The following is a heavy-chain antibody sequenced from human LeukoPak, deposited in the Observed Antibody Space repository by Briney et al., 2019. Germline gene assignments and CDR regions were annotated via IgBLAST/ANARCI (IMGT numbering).Heavy chain of an antibody. V-gene: IGHV4-59*01. CDR2: IYYSGST. CDR1: GGSISSYY. Sequence: SETLSLTCTVSGGSISSYYWSWIRQPPGKGLEWIGYIYYSGSTNYNPSLKSRVTISVDTSKNQFSLKLSSVTAADTAVYYCARETGGYCSGGSCYSVAFDIWGQGTMVTVSS. D-gene: IGHD2-15*01. CDR3: ARETGGYCSGGSCYSVAFDI. J-gene: IGHJ3*02.